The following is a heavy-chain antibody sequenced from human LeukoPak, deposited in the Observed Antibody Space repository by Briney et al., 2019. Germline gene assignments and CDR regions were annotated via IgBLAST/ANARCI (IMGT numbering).Heavy chain of an antibody. CDR1: GGSISSNY. J-gene: IGHJ5*02. V-gene: IGHV4-59*08. CDR3: ARHVESSSENFFDP. Sequence: SETLSLTCTASGGSISSNYWSWVRQPPGKGLEWVGYMHYSGSTNYNPSLKSRVTISFDTSRTQFSLKLSSVTAADTAVYYCARHVESSSENFFDPWGQGTLVTVSS. D-gene: IGHD1-26*01. CDR2: MHYSGST.